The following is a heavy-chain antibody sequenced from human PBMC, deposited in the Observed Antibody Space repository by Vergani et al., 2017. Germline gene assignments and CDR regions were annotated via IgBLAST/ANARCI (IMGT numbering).Heavy chain of an antibody. J-gene: IGHJ6*02. Sequence: QVQLQESGPGLVKPSQTLSLTCTVSGGSISSGSYYWSWIRQPAGKGLEWIGRIYTSGITNYNPSLKSRVPISVETSKNQFSLKLSSVTAADTAVYYCARGSMVRGVMDYYYYGMDVWGQGTTVTVSS. CDR1: GGSISSGSYY. D-gene: IGHD3-10*01. V-gene: IGHV4-61*02. CDR2: IYTSGIT. CDR3: ARGSMVRGVMDYYYYGMDV.